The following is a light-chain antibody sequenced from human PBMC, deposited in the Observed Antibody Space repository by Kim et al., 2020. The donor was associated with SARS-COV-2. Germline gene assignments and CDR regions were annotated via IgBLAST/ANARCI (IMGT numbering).Light chain of an antibody. CDR1: NIGSEN. Sequence: APGKTATITGGGNNIGSENVHWYQQQPGQAPVLVIHYDDGRPSGIPDRFSGSKSGNTATLTISRVEAGDEADYYCQVWDRSSDQVLFGGGTQLTVL. J-gene: IGLJ2*01. V-gene: IGLV3-21*04. CDR2: YDD. CDR3: QVWDRSSDQVL.